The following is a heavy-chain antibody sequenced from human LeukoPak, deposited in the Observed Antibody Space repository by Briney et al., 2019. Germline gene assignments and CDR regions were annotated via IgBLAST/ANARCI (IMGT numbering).Heavy chain of an antibody. V-gene: IGHV4-34*01. J-gene: IGHJ4*02. CDR3: ARAPEGDY. Sequence: PSETLSLTCAVYGGSFSRYYWTWIRQPPGKGLEWIGEINHSGSANYNPSLKSRVTISVDASKSQFSLKLSSVTAADTAVYYCARAPEGDYWGQGTLVTVSS. CDR2: INHSGSA. CDR1: GGSFSRYY.